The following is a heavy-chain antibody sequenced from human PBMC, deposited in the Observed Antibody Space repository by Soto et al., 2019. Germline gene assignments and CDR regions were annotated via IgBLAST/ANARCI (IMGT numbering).Heavy chain of an antibody. J-gene: IGHJ6*02. CDR2: ISSYNGNT. CDR3: ARDSPRDIVATISRIYYYYGMDV. CDR1: GYGITTYG. V-gene: IGHV1-18*04. D-gene: IGHD5-12*01. Sequence: VHGYLKGSGYGITTYGMGWVRQANRQGLEWKGWISSYNGNTNYAQKLQGRGTMTTDTATSTAYMELRSLRSDDTAVYYCARDSPRDIVATISRIYYYYGMDVWGQGTTVTVSS.